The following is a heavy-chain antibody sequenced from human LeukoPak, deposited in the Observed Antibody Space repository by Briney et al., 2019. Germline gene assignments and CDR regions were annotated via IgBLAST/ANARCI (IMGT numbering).Heavy chain of an antibody. D-gene: IGHD3-22*01. J-gene: IGHJ4*02. CDR3: ARDLVPPNYYDSSGYYPNFDY. V-gene: IGHV1-18*01. Sequence: ASVKVSCKASGYTFTSYGISWVRQAPGHGLEWMGWISAYNGNTNYAQKLQGRVTMTTDTSTSTAYMELRSLRSDDTAVYYCARDLVPPNYYDSSGYYPNFDYWGQGTLVTVSS. CDR2: ISAYNGNT. CDR1: GYTFTSYG.